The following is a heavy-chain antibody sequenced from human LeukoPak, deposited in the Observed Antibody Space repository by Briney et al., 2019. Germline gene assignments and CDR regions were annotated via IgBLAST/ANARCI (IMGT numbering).Heavy chain of an antibody. J-gene: IGHJ4*02. Sequence: PSDTLSLTCTVSGGSISPYYWSWIRQPPGKGLEWIGYVYYSGSTNYNPSLKRRVVTSVDTSKSQFSLKLTSVTAADTAVYYCARGTTDGYSYGRFDYWGQGTLVTVSS. CDR3: ARGTTDGYSYGRFDY. D-gene: IGHD5-18*01. CDR1: GGSISPYY. V-gene: IGHV4-59*07. CDR2: VYYSGST.